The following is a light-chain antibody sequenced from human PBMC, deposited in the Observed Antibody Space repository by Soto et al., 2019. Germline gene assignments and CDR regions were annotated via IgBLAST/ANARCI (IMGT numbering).Light chain of an antibody. Sequence: EIVLTQSPSTLSLSPGKRATPSCRASQSVSSSYLAYSQQKPGQAPRLLIYGASSRATGIPYRFSGSGSGTDFTLTISRLEPEDFAVYYCQQYGSSRPMYTFGQGTKVDTK. CDR2: GAS. J-gene: IGKJ2*01. CDR1: QSVSSSY. CDR3: QQYGSSRPMYT. V-gene: IGKV3-20*01.